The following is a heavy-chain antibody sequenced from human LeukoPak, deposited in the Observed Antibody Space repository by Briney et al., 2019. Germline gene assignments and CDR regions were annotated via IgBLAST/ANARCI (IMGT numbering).Heavy chain of an antibody. CDR1: GFTFSSYA. V-gene: IGHV3-7*03. CDR2: IKQEGSEK. J-gene: IGHJ4*02. D-gene: IGHD6-19*01. CDR3: AREGGNGWSLDY. Sequence: GGSLRLSCAASGFTFSSYAMSWVRQAPGKGLEWVANIKQEGSEKYYVDSVKGRFTVSRDNAKNSLYLQINSLRAEDTAVYYCAREGGNGWSLDYWGQGTLVTVSS.